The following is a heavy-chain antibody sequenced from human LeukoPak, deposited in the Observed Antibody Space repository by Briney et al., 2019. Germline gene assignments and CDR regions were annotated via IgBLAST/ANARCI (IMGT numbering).Heavy chain of an antibody. Sequence: ASVKVSCKASGYTFTGYYMHWVRQAPGQGLEWMGWINPNSGGTNYAQKFQGRVTMTRDTSISTAYMELSRLRSDDTAVCYCARDRLAARGTFDYWGQGTLVTVSS. J-gene: IGHJ4*02. CDR2: INPNSGGT. CDR1: GYTFTGYY. V-gene: IGHV1-2*02. D-gene: IGHD6-6*01. CDR3: ARDRLAARGTFDY.